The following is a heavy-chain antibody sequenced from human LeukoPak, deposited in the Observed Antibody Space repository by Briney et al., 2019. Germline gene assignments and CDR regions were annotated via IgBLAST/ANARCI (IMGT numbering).Heavy chain of an antibody. D-gene: IGHD3-22*01. CDR2: INPNSGGT. CDR3: ARGGPLTMIVPHGEDY. CDR1: GYTFTGYY. V-gene: IGHV1-2*02. J-gene: IGHJ4*02. Sequence: ASVKVSCKASGYTFTGYYMHWVRQAPGQGLEWMGWINPNSGGTNYAQKFQGRVTMTRDTSISTAYMELSRLRSDDTAVYYCARGGPLTMIVPHGEDYWGQGTLVTVSS.